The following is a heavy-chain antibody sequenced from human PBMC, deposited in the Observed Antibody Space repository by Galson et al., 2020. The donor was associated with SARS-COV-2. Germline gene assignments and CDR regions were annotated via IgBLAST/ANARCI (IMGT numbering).Heavy chain of an antibody. V-gene: IGHV5-51*01. D-gene: IGHD6-19*01. CDR3: ARHGASSGWYEGIDY. CDR2: IYPGDDT. J-gene: IGHJ4*02. Sequence: GESLKISCKGSGYSFTSYWIAWVRQMPGKGLEWMGTIYPGDDTTYSPSFQGQVTISVDKSISTAYLQWSSLKASDTAMYYCARHGASSGWYEGIDYWGQGTLVTVSS. CDR1: GYSFTSYW.